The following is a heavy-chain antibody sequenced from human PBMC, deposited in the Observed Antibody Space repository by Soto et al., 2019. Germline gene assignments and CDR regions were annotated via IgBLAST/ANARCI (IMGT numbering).Heavy chain of an antibody. CDR2: IHYSGATSFFP. V-gene: IGHV4-59*01. D-gene: IGHD6-13*01. J-gene: IGHJ4*02. Sequence: SENLSLTCTVSGGSKRNYSWTWILEPPAKGLEWIGYIHYSGATSFFPSYNPSLRGRVTISEDTSKNQFSLKLLSVTTADTAVYFCAAGEASSRNLAPYYLDFWGQGALVTVSS. CDR1: GGSKRNYS. CDR3: AAGEASSRNLAPYYLDF.